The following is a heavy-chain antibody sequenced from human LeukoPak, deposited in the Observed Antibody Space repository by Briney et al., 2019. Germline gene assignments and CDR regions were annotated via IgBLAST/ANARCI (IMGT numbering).Heavy chain of an antibody. D-gene: IGHD3-16*01. J-gene: IGHJ6*01. Sequence: SETLSLTCTVSGGSISSSSYYWGWIRQPPGKGLEWIGSIYYSGSTYYNPSLKSRVTISVDTSKNQFSLKLSSVTAADTAVYYCARGEEGEPDPLDVWGKGTTVIVSS. V-gene: IGHV4-39*07. CDR1: GGSISSSSYY. CDR2: IYYSGST. CDR3: ARGEEGEPDPLDV.